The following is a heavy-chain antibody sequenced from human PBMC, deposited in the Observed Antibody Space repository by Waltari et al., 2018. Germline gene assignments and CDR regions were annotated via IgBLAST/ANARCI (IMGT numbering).Heavy chain of an antibody. D-gene: IGHD1-26*01. J-gene: IGHJ4*02. Sequence: QLQLQESGPGLVKPSETLSLTCNVSGDSISSILYYWAWIRQPPGKGLEWIGSIYYLGDTYNNPSLQSRVTISIDTSKNQFSLNLNSVTAADTAVYYCARDHRELGPFDHWGQGTLVTVSS. CDR1: GDSISSILYY. CDR3: ARDHRELGPFDH. V-gene: IGHV4-39*07. CDR2: IYYLGDT.